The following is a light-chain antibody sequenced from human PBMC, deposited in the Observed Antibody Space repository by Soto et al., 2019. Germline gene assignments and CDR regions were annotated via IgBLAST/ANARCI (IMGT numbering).Light chain of an antibody. Sequence: DIQMTQSPSSLSASVGDRVTITCRASQGISNYLAWYQQKPGKVPKLLIYAASTWQSGVPSRFSGSGSGTDFTPTISGLQPEDGATYYCQKYKSAPRTFGQGTKVEIK. CDR1: QGISNY. V-gene: IGKV1-27*01. CDR3: QKYKSAPRT. J-gene: IGKJ1*01. CDR2: AAS.